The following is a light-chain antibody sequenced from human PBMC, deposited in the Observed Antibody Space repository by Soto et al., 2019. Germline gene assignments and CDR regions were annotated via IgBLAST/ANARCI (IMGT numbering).Light chain of an antibody. Sequence: EMVMTQAPATLSVSPGERATLSCRASQSVSSNLAWYQQKPGQAPRLLIYGASTRATGIPARFSGSGSGTDFTLTISSLEPEDFAVYYCQQRSNWPPITFGQGTRLET. CDR2: GAS. CDR1: QSVSSN. J-gene: IGKJ5*01. CDR3: QQRSNWPPIT. V-gene: IGKV3-11*01.